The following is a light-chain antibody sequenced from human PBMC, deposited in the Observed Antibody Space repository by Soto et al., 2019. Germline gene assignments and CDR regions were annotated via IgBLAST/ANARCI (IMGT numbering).Light chain of an antibody. CDR2: TAS. V-gene: IGKV1-12*01. CDR1: QVINNW. J-gene: IGKJ2*01. CDR3: QQANSFPYT. Sequence: DIQMTQSPSSVSASVGDRVTITCRASQVINNWLAWYQQKPGKAPKLLIYTASILQSGVPSRFSGSGSGIDFTLTISSLQPEDFATYHCQQANSFPYTFGQGTNLEIK.